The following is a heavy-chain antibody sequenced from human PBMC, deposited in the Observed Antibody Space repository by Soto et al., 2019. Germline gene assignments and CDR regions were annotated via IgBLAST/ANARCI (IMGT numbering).Heavy chain of an antibody. J-gene: IGHJ4*02. CDR2: IIPIFGTA. D-gene: IGHD3-22*01. CDR3: ARDSHTYYYDSSGYQFDY. CDR1: GGTFSSYA. V-gene: IGHV1-69*13. Sequence: SVKVSCKASGGTFSSYAISWVRQAPGQGLEWMGGIIPIFGTANYAQKFQSRVTITADESTSTAYMELSSLRSEDTAVYYCARDSHTYYYDSSGYQFDYWGQGTLVTVSS.